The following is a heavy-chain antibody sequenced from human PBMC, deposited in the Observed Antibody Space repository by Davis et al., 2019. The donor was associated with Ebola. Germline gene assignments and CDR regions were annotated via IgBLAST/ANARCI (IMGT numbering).Heavy chain of an antibody. CDR2: ISGSGGST. V-gene: IGHV3-23*01. CDR3: AKDWGYCTGDACYLDP. D-gene: IGHD2-8*02. Sequence: GESLKISCAASGFTFSSYAMSWVRQAPGKGLEWVSAISGSGGSTYYADSVKGRFTISRDNAKNSLFLQMNSLRVEDTAVYYCAKDWGYCTGDACYLDPWGQGTLVTVSS. CDR1: GFTFSSYA. J-gene: IGHJ5*02.